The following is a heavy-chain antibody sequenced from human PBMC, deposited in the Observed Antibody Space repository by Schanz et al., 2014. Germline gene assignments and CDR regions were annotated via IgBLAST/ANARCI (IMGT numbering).Heavy chain of an antibody. V-gene: IGHV1-69*08. D-gene: IGHD5-12*01. CDR2: FIPILDVG. CDR1: RSTFSSYT. Sequence: QVQLVQSGAEVKKPGSSVKVSCKASRSTFSSYTISWVRQARGQGLEWVGRFIPILDVGNYAQQFQGRVTMTIDPYTSTAYMELRSLRSDDTAVYYCARDFSAYVGNYFDYWGQGTLVTVSS. CDR3: ARDFSAYVGNYFDY. J-gene: IGHJ4*02.